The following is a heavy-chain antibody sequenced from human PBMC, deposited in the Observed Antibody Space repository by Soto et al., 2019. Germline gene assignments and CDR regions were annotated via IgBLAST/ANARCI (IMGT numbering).Heavy chain of an antibody. CDR2: ISSSGSTI. D-gene: IGHD2-2*01. V-gene: IGHV3-11*01. CDR3: ARDSRYCSSTSCYDDYFDY. J-gene: IGHJ4*02. Sequence: GSLRLSCAASGFTFSDYYMSWIRQAPGKGLEWVSYISSSGSTIYYADSVKGRFTISRDNAKNSLYLQMNSLRAEDTAVYYCARDSRYCSSTSCYDDYFDYWGQGTLVTVSS. CDR1: GFTFSDYY.